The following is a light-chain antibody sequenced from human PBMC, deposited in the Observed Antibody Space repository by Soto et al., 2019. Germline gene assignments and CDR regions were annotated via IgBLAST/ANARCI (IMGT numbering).Light chain of an antibody. Sequence: QLVLTQSPSSSASLGGSVKLTCTLSSGHSSYAIAWHQQQPEKGPRYLMKLNSDGSHSKGDGTPDRFSGSSSGAERYLIISSLQSEDAAAYYCQTWGTGIHVFGTGTKLTVL. CDR3: QTWGTGIHV. CDR2: LNSDGSH. V-gene: IGLV4-69*01. CDR1: SGHSSYA. J-gene: IGLJ1*01.